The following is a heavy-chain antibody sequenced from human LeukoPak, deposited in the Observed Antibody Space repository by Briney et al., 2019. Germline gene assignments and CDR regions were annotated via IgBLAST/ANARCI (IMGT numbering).Heavy chain of an antibody. J-gene: IGHJ4*02. D-gene: IGHD6-13*01. Sequence: GGSLRLSCAASGFTFSTYWMNWFRQAPGKGLEWVANIDQHGSEENYVDSVKGRFTISRDNADNSLYLHMNSLRAEDTAVYYCATDRDSRWQTPFDSWGQGTLVTVSS. CDR2: IDQHGSEE. CDR3: ATDRDSRWQTPFDS. V-gene: IGHV3-7*01. CDR1: GFTFSTYW.